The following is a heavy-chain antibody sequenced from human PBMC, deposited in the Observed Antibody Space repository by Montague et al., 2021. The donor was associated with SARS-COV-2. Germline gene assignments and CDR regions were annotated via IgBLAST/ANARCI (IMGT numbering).Heavy chain of an antibody. CDR1: GGSISSGSYY. Sequence: TLSLTCTVSGGSISSGSYYWSWIRQPAGKGLEWIGRISISGSTNYNPSLKSRVTISVDTPKNQFSLKLSSVTAADTAVYYCARDIAVAGLFDYWGQGTLVPVSS. V-gene: IGHV4-61*02. CDR3: ARDIAVAGLFDY. CDR2: ISISGST. D-gene: IGHD6-19*01. J-gene: IGHJ4*02.